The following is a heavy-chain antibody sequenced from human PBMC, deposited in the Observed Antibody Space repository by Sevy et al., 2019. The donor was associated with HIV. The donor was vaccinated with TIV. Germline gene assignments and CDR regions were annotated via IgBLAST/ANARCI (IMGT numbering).Heavy chain of an antibody. CDR2: ISSSSSYR. CDR1: GFTFSSYS. V-gene: IGHV3-21*01. J-gene: IGHJ3*02. CDR3: ERDDAFDI. Sequence: GGSLRLSCAASGFTFSSYSMNWVRQAPGKGLEWVSSISSSSSYRYYADSVKGRLTISRDNAKNSLYLQMNSLGAEDTAVNYCERDDAFDIWGQGTMVTVSS.